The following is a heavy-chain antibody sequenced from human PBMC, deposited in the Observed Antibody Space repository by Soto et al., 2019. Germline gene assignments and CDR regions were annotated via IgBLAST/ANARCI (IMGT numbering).Heavy chain of an antibody. CDR3: AREWSDFDY. J-gene: IGHJ4*02. CDR2: MYSSGSS. V-gene: IGHV4-59*01. D-gene: IGHD2-15*01. CDR1: GVSITSYK. Sequence: SETLSLTCTVSGVSITSYKWSWIRQSPGKGQEWIAYMYSSGSSSYNPSLKSRVTISVDTSKNQYSLKVNSATAADTAVYYCAREWSDFDYWGQGILVTVSS.